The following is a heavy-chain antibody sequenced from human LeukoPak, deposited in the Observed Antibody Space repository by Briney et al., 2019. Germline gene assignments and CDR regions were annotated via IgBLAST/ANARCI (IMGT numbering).Heavy chain of an antibody. Sequence: GGSLRLSCAASGFTFNNYAMHWVRQAPGEGLEWVAVISYDGSNKYYADSVEGRFTISRDNSKNTLYLQVNSLRPEDSAVYYCAKVARGYSYGCLDFWGQGTLVTVSS. J-gene: IGHJ4*02. D-gene: IGHD5-18*01. CDR2: ISYDGSNK. V-gene: IGHV3-30*04. CDR1: GFTFNNYA. CDR3: AKVARGYSYGCLDF.